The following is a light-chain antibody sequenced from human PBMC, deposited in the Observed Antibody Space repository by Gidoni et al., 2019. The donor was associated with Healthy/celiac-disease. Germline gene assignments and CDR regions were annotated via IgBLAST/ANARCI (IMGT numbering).Light chain of an antibody. J-gene: IGKJ4*01. V-gene: IGKV1-39*01. Sequence: DSQMTQSPSSLSASVGDRVTITCRASQSISSYLNWYQHKPGKASKLLIYAASSLQSGVPSMFIGSGSGTDFTLTISSLQPEDFATYYCQHSYSTPLAFGGGTKVEIK. CDR3: QHSYSTPLA. CDR1: QSISSY. CDR2: AAS.